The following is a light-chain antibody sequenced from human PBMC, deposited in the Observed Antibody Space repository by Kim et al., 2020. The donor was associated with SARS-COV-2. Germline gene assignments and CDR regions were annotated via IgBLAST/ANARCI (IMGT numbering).Light chain of an antibody. CDR3: QAWDGSTYV. CDR2: QDN. CDR1: KLGNTS. V-gene: IGLV3-1*01. J-gene: IGLJ1*01. Sequence: SSSPGQTTCITSSGDKLGNTSACWYQHKPGQSSALVIYQDNKRPSAIPARFSGSTTGNTATLIIIGIQPRDEADYYCQAWDGSTYVFGTGTKVTVL.